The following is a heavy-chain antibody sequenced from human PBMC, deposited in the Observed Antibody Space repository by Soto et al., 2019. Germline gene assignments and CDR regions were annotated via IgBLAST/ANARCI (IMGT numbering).Heavy chain of an antibody. Sequence: ASVKVSCKASGYTFTSYGISWVRQAPGQGLEWMGWISAYNGNTNYAQKLQGRVTMTTDTSTSTAYMELRSLRSDDTAVYYCARVLGYFDWLSDGYYYYYYMDVWGKGTTVTVSS. CDR3: ARVLGYFDWLSDGYYYYYYMDV. J-gene: IGHJ6*03. D-gene: IGHD3-9*01. CDR1: GYTFTSYG. CDR2: ISAYNGNT. V-gene: IGHV1-18*01.